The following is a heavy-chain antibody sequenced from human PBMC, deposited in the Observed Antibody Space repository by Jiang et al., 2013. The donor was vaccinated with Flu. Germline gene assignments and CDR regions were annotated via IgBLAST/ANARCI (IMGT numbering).Heavy chain of an antibody. Sequence: KPTQTLTLTCTFSGFSLSTSGMCVSWIRQPPGKALEWLALIDWDDDKYYSTSLKTRLTISKDTSKNQVVLTMTNMDPVDTATYYCARSTYYGDHSSPFDYWGQGTLVTVSS. J-gene: IGHJ4*02. CDR1: GFSLSTSGMC. V-gene: IGHV2-70*01. D-gene: IGHD4-17*01. CDR2: IDWDDDK. CDR3: ARSTYYGDHSSPFDY.